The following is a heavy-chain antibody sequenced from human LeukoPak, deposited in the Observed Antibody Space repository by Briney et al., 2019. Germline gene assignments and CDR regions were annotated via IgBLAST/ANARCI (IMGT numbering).Heavy chain of an antibody. D-gene: IGHD6-19*01. CDR3: AKVGYGSGWYNYFYYMDV. V-gene: IGHV3-21*01. CDR1: GFTFSSYS. Sequence: GGSLRLSCAASGFTFSSYSMNWVRQAPGKGLEWVSSISSSSNYIYYADSVKGRFTISRDNSKNTLYLQMNSLRVEDTAVYYCAKVGYGSGWYNYFYYMDVWGKGSTVTVSS. J-gene: IGHJ6*03. CDR2: ISSSSNYI.